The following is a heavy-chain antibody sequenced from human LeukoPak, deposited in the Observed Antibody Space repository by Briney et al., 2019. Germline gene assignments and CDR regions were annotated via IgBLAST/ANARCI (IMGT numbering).Heavy chain of an antibody. V-gene: IGHV3-43*02. CDR1: GXMFHDYA. CDR2: NSGDGGST. D-gene: IGHD6-19*01. Sequence: PGGSLRLSCPAPGXMFHDYAIHWVRQAPGKGLESVSLNSGDGGSTFYVDSVKGRFTISKDNSKNSLYLQMNSLRSDDTALYYCARESESSGWYDYWGQGTLVTVSS. J-gene: IGHJ4*02. CDR3: ARESESSGWYDY.